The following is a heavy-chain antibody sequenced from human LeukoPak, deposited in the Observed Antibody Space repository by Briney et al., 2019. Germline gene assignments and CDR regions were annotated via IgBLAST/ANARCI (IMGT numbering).Heavy chain of an antibody. D-gene: IGHD6-6*01. V-gene: IGHV4-59*08. J-gene: IGHJ4*02. Sequence: PSETLSLTCTVSGGSISSYYWSWIRQPPGKGLEWIGSIYHSGSTYYNPSLKSRVTISVDMSKNQFSLKLSSLTAADTAVYYCARTRSRLGYFDYWGQGTLVTVSS. CDR1: GGSISSYY. CDR2: IYHSGST. CDR3: ARTRSRLGYFDY.